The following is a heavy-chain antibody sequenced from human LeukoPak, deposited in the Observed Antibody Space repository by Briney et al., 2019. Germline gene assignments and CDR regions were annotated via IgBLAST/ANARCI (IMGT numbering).Heavy chain of an antibody. J-gene: IGHJ6*04. V-gene: IGHV3-48*03. CDR3: ARDGTPIYSSGWVYMDV. Sequence: PGGSLRLSCAASGFTFSSYEMNWVRQAPGKGLEWVSYISSSGSTIYYADSVEGRFTISRDNAKNSLYLQMNSLRAEDTAVYYCARDGTPIYSSGWVYMDVWGKGTTVTISS. CDR2: ISSSGSTI. D-gene: IGHD6-25*01. CDR1: GFTFSSYE.